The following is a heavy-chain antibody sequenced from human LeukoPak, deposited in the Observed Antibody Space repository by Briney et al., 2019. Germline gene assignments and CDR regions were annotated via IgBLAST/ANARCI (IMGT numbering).Heavy chain of an antibody. V-gene: IGHV4-30-4*07. CDR2: IYYSGST. D-gene: IGHD3-10*01. Sequence: PSETLSLTCAVSGGSISSGGYSWSWIRQPPGKGLEWIGYIYYSGSTYYNPSLKSRVTISVDTSKNQFSLKLSSVTAADTAVYDCARAVRGWPFDYWGQGTLVTVSS. CDR1: GGSISSGGYS. J-gene: IGHJ4*02. CDR3: ARAVRGWPFDY.